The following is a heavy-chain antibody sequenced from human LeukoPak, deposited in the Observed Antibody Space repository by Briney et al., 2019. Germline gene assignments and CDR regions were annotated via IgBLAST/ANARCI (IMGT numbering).Heavy chain of an antibody. D-gene: IGHD5-12*01. Sequence: SQTLSLTCAISGDSVSSNSAAWNWIRQSPSRGLEWLGRTYYRSKWYNDYAVSVKSRITITSDTSKDHLSLRLSPVSPEDTAVYYCVREGGSSGYDFYFDHWGQGTLVTVSS. J-gene: IGHJ4*02. CDR3: VREGGSSGYDFYFDH. CDR2: TYYRSKWYN. V-gene: IGHV6-1*01. CDR1: GDSVSSNSAA.